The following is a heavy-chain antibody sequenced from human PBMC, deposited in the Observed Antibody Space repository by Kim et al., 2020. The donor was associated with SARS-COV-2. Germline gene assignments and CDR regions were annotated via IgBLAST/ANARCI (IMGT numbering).Heavy chain of an antibody. CDR3: ARAPITMTQYYYGMDV. V-gene: IGHV4-31*02. J-gene: IGHJ6*02. Sequence: SLNSRVTISVDTSKNQFALKLSSVTAADTAVYYCARAPITMTQYYYGMDVWGQGTTVTVSS. D-gene: IGHD3-22*01.